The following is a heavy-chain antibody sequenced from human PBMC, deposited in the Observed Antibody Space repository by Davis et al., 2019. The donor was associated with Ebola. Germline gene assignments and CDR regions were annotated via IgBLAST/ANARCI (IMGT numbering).Heavy chain of an antibody. CDR2: INHSERT. CDR3: AGSSSWYLTDAFDI. D-gene: IGHD6-13*01. Sequence: PSETLSLTCAVYGGSFSGYYWSWIRPPPGKGLEWIGEINHSERTNYNPSLKSRVTISVDTSKNQFSLKLSSVTAADTAVYYCAGSSSWYLTDAFDIWGKGTMVTVSS. CDR1: GGSFSGYY. J-gene: IGHJ3*02. V-gene: IGHV4-34*01.